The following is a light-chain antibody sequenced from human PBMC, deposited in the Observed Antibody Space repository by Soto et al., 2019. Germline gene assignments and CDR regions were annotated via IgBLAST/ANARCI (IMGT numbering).Light chain of an antibody. J-gene: IGKJ4*01. CDR1: QGISNW. CDR2: GAS. V-gene: IGKV1-12*01. Sequence: DVQLTQSPSSVSASVGDRVTITCRASQGISNWLAWYQQKPGKAPKLLIYGASNLQSGVPSRFSGGGSGTHFTLIISSLQPGHFATYYCQQTNTFLPLTFGGGTKVEIK. CDR3: QQTNTFLPLT.